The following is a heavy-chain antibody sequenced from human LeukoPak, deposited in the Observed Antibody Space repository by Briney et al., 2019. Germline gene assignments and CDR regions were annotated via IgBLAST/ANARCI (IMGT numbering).Heavy chain of an antibody. CDR2: IIPIFGTA. CDR1: AGTFSSYA. CDR3: ARVMGDYTRRWFDP. D-gene: IGHD4-17*01. J-gene: IGHJ5*02. Sequence: SSVKVSCKASAGTFSSYAISWVRQAPGQGLERVGGIIPIFGTANYAQKFQGRVTITADESTSTAYMELSSLRSEDTAVYYCARVMGDYTRRWFDPWGQGTLVTVSS. V-gene: IGHV1-69*01.